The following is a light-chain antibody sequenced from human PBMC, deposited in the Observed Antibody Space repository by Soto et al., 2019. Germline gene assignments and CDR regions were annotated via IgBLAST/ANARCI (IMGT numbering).Light chain of an antibody. Sequence: DIQMTQSPSTLSASVGDRVIITCRASQTINSWLAWYQQKPGKAPKLLIYKASILESGVPSRFSGSGSGTEFTLTISSLQPDDFATYYCQQYSTYATFTFGPGTKVDIK. CDR3: QQYSTYATFT. CDR2: KAS. CDR1: QTINSW. J-gene: IGKJ3*01. V-gene: IGKV1-5*03.